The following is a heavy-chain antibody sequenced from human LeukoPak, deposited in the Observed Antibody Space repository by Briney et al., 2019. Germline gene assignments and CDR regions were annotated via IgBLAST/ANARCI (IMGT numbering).Heavy chain of an antibody. D-gene: IGHD6-13*01. V-gene: IGHV1-8*01. CDR2: MNPNSGNT. J-gene: IGHJ5*02. Sequence: GASVKVSCTASGYTFTSYDINWVRQATGQGLEWMGWMNPNSGNTGYAQKFQGRVTMTRNTSISTAYMELSSLRSEDTAVYYCARGLGGSSSGEIYNWFDPWGQGTLVTVSS. CDR3: ARGLGGSSSGEIYNWFDP. CDR1: GYTFTSYD.